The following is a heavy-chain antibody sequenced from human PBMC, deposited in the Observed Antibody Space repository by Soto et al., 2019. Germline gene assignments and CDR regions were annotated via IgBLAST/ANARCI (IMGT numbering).Heavy chain of an antibody. V-gene: IGHV4-4*07. J-gene: IGHJ5*02. Sequence: PSETLSLTCTVSGGSLDDYFWSWIRQPAGKGLEWIGRIYTRGTINYNPSLKSRVTLSVDTSKNQFSLNLSSVTAADTAVYYCARDQIMAALGVSPFDPWGQGTLVTVSS. D-gene: IGHD6-13*01. CDR3: ARDQIMAALGVSPFDP. CDR1: GGSLDDYF. CDR2: IYTRGTI.